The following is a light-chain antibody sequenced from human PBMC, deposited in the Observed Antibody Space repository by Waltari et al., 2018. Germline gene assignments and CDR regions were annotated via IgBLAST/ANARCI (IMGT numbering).Light chain of an antibody. CDR1: SSDVGGYTY. CDR3: SSYTSSSTLGV. CDR2: DVT. V-gene: IGLV2-14*03. J-gene: IGLJ2*01. Sequence: QSALTQPAAVSGAPGQSITISCPGTSSDVGGYTYVSWYQQHPGKAPTLMIYDVTNPPSGVSDRFSGSKSGNTASLAISGLQAEDEADYYCSSYTSSSTLGVFGGGTKLTVL.